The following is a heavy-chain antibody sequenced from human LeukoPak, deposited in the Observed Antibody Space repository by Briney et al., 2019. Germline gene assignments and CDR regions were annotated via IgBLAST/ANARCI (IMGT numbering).Heavy chain of an antibody. CDR2: FYSGGST. CDR1: GFTVSSNY. J-gene: IGHJ5*02. D-gene: IGHD3-10*01. V-gene: IGHV3-53*01. CDR3: ARVGGMVRGWDWFDP. Sequence: PGGSLRLSCAASGFTVSSNYMSWVRQAPGKGLGWVSVFYSGGSTYYADSVKGRFTISRDNSKNTLYLQMNSLRAEDTAVYYCARVGGMVRGWDWFDPWGQGTLVTVSS.